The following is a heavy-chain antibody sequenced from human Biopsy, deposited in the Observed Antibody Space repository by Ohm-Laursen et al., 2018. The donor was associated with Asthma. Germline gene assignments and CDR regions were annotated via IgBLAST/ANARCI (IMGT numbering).Heavy chain of an antibody. Sequence: SDTLSLTCIVSGGSISSSSYYWGWIRQPPGKGLEWIGSIYYSGSTYYNPSLKSRVTISVDTSKNQFSLKLSSGTAADTAVYYCARAQDYYDSRGYYRSFDYWGQGTLVTVSS. CDR2: IYYSGST. D-gene: IGHD3-22*01. CDR3: ARAQDYYDSRGYYRSFDY. J-gene: IGHJ4*02. V-gene: IGHV4-39*01. CDR1: GGSISSSSYY.